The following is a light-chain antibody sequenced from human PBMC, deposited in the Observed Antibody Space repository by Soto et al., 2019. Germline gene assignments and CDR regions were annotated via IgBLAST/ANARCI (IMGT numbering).Light chain of an antibody. V-gene: IGKV4-1*01. CDR1: QSVLYSTNNKNY. Sequence: DIVMTQSPDSLAVSLGERATINCKSSQSVLYSTNNKNYLAWYQQKPGQPPKLLIYCAATRESGVPDRFSGSGSGTDFTLTISSLQAEDVAVYYCQQDYITPLTFGGGTKVEIK. CDR3: QQDYITPLT. CDR2: CAA. J-gene: IGKJ4*01.